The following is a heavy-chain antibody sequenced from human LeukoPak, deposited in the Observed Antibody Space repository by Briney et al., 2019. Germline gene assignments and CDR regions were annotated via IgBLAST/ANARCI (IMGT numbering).Heavy chain of an antibody. CDR3: ARDPHPVSDYGSGSHDY. J-gene: IGHJ4*02. V-gene: IGHV3-74*01. CDR1: GSTSSSYW. Sequence: PGGSLRLSCAASGSTSSSYWMHWVRQAPGKGLVWVSRINTAGSSTTYADSEKGRFTISRDNAKNTLYLQMNSLRAEDTAVYYCARDPHPVSDYGSGSHDYWGQGTLVTVSS. CDR2: INTAGSST. D-gene: IGHD3-10*01.